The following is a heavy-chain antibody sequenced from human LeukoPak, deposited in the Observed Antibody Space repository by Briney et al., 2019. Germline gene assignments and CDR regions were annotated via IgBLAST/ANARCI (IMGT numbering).Heavy chain of an antibody. CDR2: INHSGST. J-gene: IGHJ4*02. CDR1: GGSFSGYY. V-gene: IGHV4-34*01. Sequence: SETLSLTCAVYGGSFSGYYWSWIRQPPGKGLEWIGEINHSGSTNYNPSLKSRVTISVDTSKNQFSLKLSSVTAAGTAVYYCARAPPGIAAAGTQEAPFFDYWGQGTLVTLSS. CDR3: ARAPPGIAAAGTQEAPFFDY. D-gene: IGHD6-13*01.